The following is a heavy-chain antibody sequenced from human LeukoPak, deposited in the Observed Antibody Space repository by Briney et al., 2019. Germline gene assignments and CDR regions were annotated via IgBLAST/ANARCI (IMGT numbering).Heavy chain of an antibody. CDR3: ARDRSSGGYRAEHRFDY. D-gene: IGHD1-26*01. Sequence: SVKVSCKASGGTFSSYTISWVRQAPGQGLEWMGRIIPILGIANYAQKFQGRVTITADKSTSTAYMELRSLRSDDTAVYYCARDRSSGGYRAEHRFDYWGQGTLVTVSS. J-gene: IGHJ4*02. V-gene: IGHV1-69*04. CDR2: IIPILGIA. CDR1: GGTFSSYT.